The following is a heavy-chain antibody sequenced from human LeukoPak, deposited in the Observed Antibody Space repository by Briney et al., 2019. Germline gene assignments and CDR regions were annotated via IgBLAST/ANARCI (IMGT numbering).Heavy chain of an antibody. Sequence: PGRSLRLSCAASGFTFSSYGMHWVRQAPGKGLEWVAVIWYDGSNKYYADSVKGRLTISRDNSKNTLYLQMNSLRAEDTAVYYCARDLYYEDYGMDVWGQGTTVTVSS. J-gene: IGHJ6*02. V-gene: IGHV3-33*01. CDR2: IWYDGSNK. CDR1: GFTFSSYG. CDR3: ARDLYYEDYGMDV.